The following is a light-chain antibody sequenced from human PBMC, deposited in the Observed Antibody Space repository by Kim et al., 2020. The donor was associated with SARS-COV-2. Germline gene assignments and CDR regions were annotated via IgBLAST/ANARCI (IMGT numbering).Light chain of an antibody. Sequence: ASVGDRVTITCRARQSISSWLAWYQQKPGKAPKLLIYKASSLESGVPSRFSGSGSETEFTLTICSLQPDDFATYYCQQYNSYSQTFGQGTKVDIK. J-gene: IGKJ1*01. V-gene: IGKV1-5*03. CDR3: QQYNSYSQT. CDR1: QSISSW. CDR2: KAS.